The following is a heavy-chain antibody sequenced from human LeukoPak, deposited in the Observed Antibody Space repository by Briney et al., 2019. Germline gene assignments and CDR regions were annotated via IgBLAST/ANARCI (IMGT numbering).Heavy chain of an antibody. V-gene: IGHV3-23*01. J-gene: IGHJ4*02. Sequence: QPGGSLRLSCAASGFTFSSYAMSWVRQAPGKGLEWVSAISGSGGSTYYADSVKGRFTISRDNSKNTLYLQMNSLRAEDTAVYYCAKSRTIFGVVIMGYFDYWGQGTLVTVSS. CDR3: AKSRTIFGVVIMGYFDY. CDR1: GFTFSSYA. D-gene: IGHD3-3*01. CDR2: ISGSGGST.